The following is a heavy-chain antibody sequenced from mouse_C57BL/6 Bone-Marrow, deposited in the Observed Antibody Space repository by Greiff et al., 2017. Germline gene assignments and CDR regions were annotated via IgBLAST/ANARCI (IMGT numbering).Heavy chain of an antibody. CDR1: GYTFTSYW. V-gene: IGHV1-5*01. D-gene: IGHD1-1*01. CDR3: TRDYYGSLAY. J-gene: IGHJ3*01. CDR2: IYPGNSDT. Sequence: VQLKQSGTVLARPGASVKMSCKTSGYTFTSYWMHWVKQRPGQGLEWIGAIYPGNSDTSYNQKFKGKAKLTAVTSASTAYMELSSLTNEDPAVYYCTRDYYGSLAYWGQGTLVTVSA.